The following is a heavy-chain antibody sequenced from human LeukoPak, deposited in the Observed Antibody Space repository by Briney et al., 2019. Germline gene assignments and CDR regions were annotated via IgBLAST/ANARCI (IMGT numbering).Heavy chain of an antibody. D-gene: IGHD3-16*01. J-gene: IGHJ3*02. CDR2: IIPIFGTA. CDR1: GGTFGSYA. Sequence: ASVKVSCKASGGTFGSYAISWVRQAPGQGLEWMGGIIPIFGTANYAQKFQGRVTITTDESTSTAYMELSSLRSEDTAVYYCASGGHGQEAFDIWGQGTMVTVSS. V-gene: IGHV1-69*05. CDR3: ASGGHGQEAFDI.